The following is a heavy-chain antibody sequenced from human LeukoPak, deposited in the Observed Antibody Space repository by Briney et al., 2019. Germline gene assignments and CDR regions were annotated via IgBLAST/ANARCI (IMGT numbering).Heavy chain of an antibody. Sequence: EASVKVSCKTSGYTFTKYGISWVRQAPGQGPEWMGWISVYGGNTNYAQELQDRLTLTTDTSTDTAHMELRSLRSDDTAVYYCVRARGDRSGYYRYWGQGTLVTVSS. CDR1: GYTFTKYG. J-gene: IGHJ4*02. CDR3: VRARGDRSGYYRY. V-gene: IGHV1-18*01. CDR2: ISVYGGNT. D-gene: IGHD3-22*01.